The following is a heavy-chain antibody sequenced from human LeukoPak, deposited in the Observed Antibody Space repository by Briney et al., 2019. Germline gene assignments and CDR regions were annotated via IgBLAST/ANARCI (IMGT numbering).Heavy chain of an antibody. CDR1: GYTFTGYY. J-gene: IGHJ5*02. V-gene: IGHV1-2*02. CDR2: INPNSGGT. Sequence: GASVKVSCKDSGYTFTGYYMHWVRQAPGQGLEWMGWINPNSGGTNYAQKFQGRVTMTRDTSISTAYMELSRLRSDDTAVYYCARAVAGTHWVFDPWGQGTLVTVSS. CDR3: ARAVAGTHWVFDP. D-gene: IGHD6-19*01.